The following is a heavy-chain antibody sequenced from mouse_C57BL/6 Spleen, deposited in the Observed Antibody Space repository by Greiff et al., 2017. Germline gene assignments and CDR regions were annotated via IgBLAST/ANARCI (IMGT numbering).Heavy chain of an antibody. CDR3: ARDDYYGNSLDY. V-gene: IGHV5-16*01. D-gene: IGHD2-1*01. Sequence: VMLVESEGGLVQPGSSMKLSCTASGFTFSDYYMAWVRQVPEKGLEWVANINYDGSSTYYLDSLKSRFIISRDNAKNILYLQMSSLKSEDTATYYCARDDYYGNSLDYWGQGTTLTVSS. J-gene: IGHJ2*01. CDR1: GFTFSDYY. CDR2: INYDGSST.